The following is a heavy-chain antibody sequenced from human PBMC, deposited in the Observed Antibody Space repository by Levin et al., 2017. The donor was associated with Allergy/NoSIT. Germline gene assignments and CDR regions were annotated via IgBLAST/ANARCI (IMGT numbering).Heavy chain of an antibody. J-gene: IGHJ4*02. D-gene: IGHD3-3*01. Sequence: ASVKVSCKASGYTFTSYDINWVRQATGQGLEWMGWMNPNSGNTGYAQKFQGRVTMTRNTSISTAYMELSSLRSEDTAVYYCATTYYDFWSGYYRGDYWGQGTLVTVSS. CDR1: GYTFTSYD. CDR2: MNPNSGNT. V-gene: IGHV1-8*01. CDR3: ATTYYDFWSGYYRGDY.